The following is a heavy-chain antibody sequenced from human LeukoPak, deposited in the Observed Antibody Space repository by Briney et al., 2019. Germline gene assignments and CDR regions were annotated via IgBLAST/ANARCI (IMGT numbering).Heavy chain of an antibody. CDR1: GGSISSYY. D-gene: IGHD3-3*01. J-gene: IGHJ4*02. Sequence: SETLSLTCTVSGGSISSYYWSWIRQPPGKGLEWIGYIYYSGSTNYNPSLKSRATISVDTSKNQFSLKLSSVTAADTAVYYCARAPITIFGVVTFDYWGQGTLVTVSS. CDR3: ARAPITIFGVVTFDY. V-gene: IGHV4-59*01. CDR2: IYYSGST.